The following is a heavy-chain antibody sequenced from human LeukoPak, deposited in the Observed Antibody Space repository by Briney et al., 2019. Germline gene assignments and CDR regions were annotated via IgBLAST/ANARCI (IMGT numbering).Heavy chain of an antibody. V-gene: IGHV3-21*01. CDR2: ISPTSWTI. CDR3: TRDAGQFVDHDVFDF. CDR1: GFSFRTYS. Sequence: GGSLRLSCAASGFSFRTYSMNWVRQAPGRRLEWVSSISPTSWTIYQADSVKGRFTVSRDNAKNSVFLQMDSLRAEDEAVYYCTRDAGQFVDHDVFDFWGQGTMVTVSS. J-gene: IGHJ3*01. D-gene: IGHD3-10*01.